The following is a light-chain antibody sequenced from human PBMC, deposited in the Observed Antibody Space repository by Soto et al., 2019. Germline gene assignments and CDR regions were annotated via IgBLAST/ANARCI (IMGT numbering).Light chain of an antibody. J-gene: IGKJ5*01. CDR3: QQYGTWIT. V-gene: IGKV3-20*01. CDR1: QWFSVKN. CDR2: RSS. Sequence: EIVLTQSPATLSLSPGERVSLSFGAIQWFSVKNLAWYQQKPFQPPMLLIYRSSVRASGVPERFRGSGSGTDFTLTITRLEPEDFAVYYCQQYGTWITFGQGTRLETK.